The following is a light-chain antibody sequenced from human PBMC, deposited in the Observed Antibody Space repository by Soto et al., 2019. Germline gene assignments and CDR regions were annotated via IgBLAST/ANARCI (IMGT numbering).Light chain of an antibody. J-gene: IGKJ3*01. CDR1: QSPISSY. V-gene: IGKV3-20*01. Sequence: IVLTQSPGTLSLSPGERATLSCRASQSPISSYVAWYQQKPGQASRLLIYGASNRATGLPDRFSGSGSGTDFTLTVDRLEPEDSAVYYCQVYGTSSLFTFGPGTRVEIK. CDR3: QVYGTSSLFT. CDR2: GAS.